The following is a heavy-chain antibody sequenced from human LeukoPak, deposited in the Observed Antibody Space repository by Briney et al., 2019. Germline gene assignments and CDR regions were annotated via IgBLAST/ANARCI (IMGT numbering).Heavy chain of an antibody. Sequence: ASVKVSCKASGYTFTSYAMNWVRQAPGQGLEWMGWINPNSGGTDYAQKFQGRVTMTRDTSISTAYMELRRLRSDDTAVYYCARGLPAPADQYYMDVWGKGTTVTVSS. V-gene: IGHV1-2*02. J-gene: IGHJ6*03. CDR2: INPNSGGT. CDR3: ARGLPAPADQYYMDV. CDR1: GYTFTSYA. D-gene: IGHD2-2*01.